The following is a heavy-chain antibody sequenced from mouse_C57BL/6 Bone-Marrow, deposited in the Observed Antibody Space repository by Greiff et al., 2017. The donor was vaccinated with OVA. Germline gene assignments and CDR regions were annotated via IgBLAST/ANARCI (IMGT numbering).Heavy chain of an antibody. CDR2: IYPRSGNT. CDR1: GYTFTSYG. D-gene: IGHD3-3*01. J-gene: IGHJ2*01. Sequence: VKLQQSGAELARPGASVKLSCKASGYTFTSYGISWVKQRTGQGLEWIGEIYPRSGNTYYNEKFKGKATLTADKSSSTAYMELRSLTSEDSAVYFCARAGPLFDYWGQGTTLTVSS. V-gene: IGHV1-81*01. CDR3: ARAGPLFDY.